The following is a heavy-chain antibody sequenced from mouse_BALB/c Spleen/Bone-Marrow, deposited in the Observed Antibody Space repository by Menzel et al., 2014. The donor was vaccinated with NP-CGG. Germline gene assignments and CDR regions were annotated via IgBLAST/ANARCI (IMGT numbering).Heavy chain of an antibody. CDR2: IYPGRGST. J-gene: IGHJ2*01. Sequence: QVQLKESGPELVKPGASVKMSCKASGYTFTDYVISWVKQRTGQGLEWIGEIYPGRGSTYYNEKFKGKATLTADKSSNTVYMQLISLTSEDSAVFFCVTDPYYGRQYYFDYWGQGTTLTVSS. D-gene: IGHD1-1*02. CDR1: GYTFTDYV. CDR3: VTDPYYGRQYYFDY. V-gene: IGHV1-77*01.